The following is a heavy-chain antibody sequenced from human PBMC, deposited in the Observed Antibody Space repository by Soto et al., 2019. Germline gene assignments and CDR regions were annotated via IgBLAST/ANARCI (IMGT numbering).Heavy chain of an antibody. J-gene: IGHJ5*02. CDR3: ARAGRSGSYYNWFDP. Sequence: QVHLVQSGAEVKKPGSSVKVSCKASGVTFSSYAISWVRQAPGQGLEWMGGIIPIFGTANYAQKFQGRVTITADKSTSTAYIELRSLRSEDTAVYYCARAGRSGSYYNWFDPWGQGTLVTVSS. CDR2: IIPIFGTA. V-gene: IGHV1-69*06. CDR1: GVTFSSYA. D-gene: IGHD1-26*01.